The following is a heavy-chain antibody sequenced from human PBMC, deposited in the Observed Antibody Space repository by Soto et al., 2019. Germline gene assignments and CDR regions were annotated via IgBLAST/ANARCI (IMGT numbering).Heavy chain of an antibody. Sequence: ASVKVSCKASGYTFTSYGISWVRQAPGQGLEWMGWINPNSGGTNYAQKFQGRVTMTRDTSISTAYMELSRLRSDDTAVYYCARELVQGHYYGMDVWGQGTTVTVSS. CDR2: INPNSGGT. CDR3: ARELVQGHYYGMDV. J-gene: IGHJ6*02. V-gene: IGHV1-2*02. CDR1: GYTFTSYG.